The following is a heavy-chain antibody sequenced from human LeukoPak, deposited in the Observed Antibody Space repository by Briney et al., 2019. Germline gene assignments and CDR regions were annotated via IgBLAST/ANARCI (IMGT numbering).Heavy chain of an antibody. CDR2: ISGSSGST. V-gene: IGHV3-23*01. CDR1: GFTFSSYA. CDR3: AKSQDDDVLRYFDWLLLYGMDV. D-gene: IGHD3-9*01. Sequence: GGSLRLSCAASGFTFSSYAMSWVRQAPGKGLEWVSAISGSSGSTYYADSVKGRFTISRDNSKNTLYLQMNSLRAEDTAVYYCAKSQDDDVLRYFDWLLLYGMDVWGQGTTVTVSS. J-gene: IGHJ6*02.